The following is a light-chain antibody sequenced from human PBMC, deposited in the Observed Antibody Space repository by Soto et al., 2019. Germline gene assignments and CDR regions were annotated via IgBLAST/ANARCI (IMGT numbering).Light chain of an antibody. V-gene: IGKV3-15*01. CDR3: QQCRNWPLT. CDR2: DAS. CDR1: QNVYNN. J-gene: IGKJ4*01. Sequence: EIVMTQSPATLSVSPGEGATLSCKASQNVYNNLAWYQQRPGQPPRLLIYDASTRATGISARFSGSGYGTEFTLTISSLHSEDFSFYFCQQCRNWPLTFGGGTKVEIK.